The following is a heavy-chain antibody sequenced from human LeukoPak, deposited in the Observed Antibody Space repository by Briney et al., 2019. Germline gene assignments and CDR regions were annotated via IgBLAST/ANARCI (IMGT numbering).Heavy chain of an antibody. Sequence: SETLSLTCTVSGGSISSYYWSWIRQPPGKGLEWIGYIYYSGSTNYNPSLKSRVTISVDTSKNQFSLKLSSVTAADTAVYYCARGLVGALRPFDYWGQGTLVTVSS. CDR1: GGSISSYY. V-gene: IGHV4-59*01. J-gene: IGHJ4*02. CDR2: IYYSGST. D-gene: IGHD1-26*01. CDR3: ARGLVGALRPFDY.